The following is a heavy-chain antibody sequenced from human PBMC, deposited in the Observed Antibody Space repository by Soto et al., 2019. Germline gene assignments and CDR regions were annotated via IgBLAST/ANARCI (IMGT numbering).Heavy chain of an antibody. D-gene: IGHD6-13*01. CDR1: GFTFTDYA. CDR3: ARGSSGYISSWYYFDY. J-gene: IGHJ4*01. V-gene: IGHV3-23*01. CDR2: SSGIGGST. Sequence: EVQLLESGGGLVQPGGSLRLSCEASGFTFTDYALSWVRQAPGKGLEWVATSSGIGGSTYLADSGKGRLSISRDKSENWVSLLMNSLRAEDTAVYFCARGSSGYISSWYYFDYWGRGTLVTVYS.